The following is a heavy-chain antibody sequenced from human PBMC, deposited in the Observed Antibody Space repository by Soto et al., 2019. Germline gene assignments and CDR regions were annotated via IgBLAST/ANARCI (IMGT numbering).Heavy chain of an antibody. J-gene: IGHJ3*02. V-gene: IGHV3-30*18. Sequence: GGSLRLSCAASGFTFSNAWMSWVRQAPGKGLEWVAVISYDGSNKYYADSVKGRFTISRDNSKNTLYLQMNSLRAEDTAVYYCAKYYYDSSGYYPGAFDIWGQGTMVTVSS. CDR3: AKYYYDSSGYYPGAFDI. D-gene: IGHD3-22*01. CDR2: ISYDGSNK. CDR1: GFTFSNAW.